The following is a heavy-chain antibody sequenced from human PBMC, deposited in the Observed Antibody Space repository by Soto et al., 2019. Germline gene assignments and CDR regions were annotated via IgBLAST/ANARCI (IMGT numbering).Heavy chain of an antibody. J-gene: IGHJ4*02. CDR3: ASLPAAGTLTDFDY. D-gene: IGHD6-13*01. CDR1: GGTFSSYA. CDR2: IIPIFGTA. V-gene: IGHV1-69*01. Sequence: QVQLVQSGAEVKKPGSSVKVSCKASGGTFSSYAISWVRQAPGQGLEWMGGIIPIFGTANYAQKFQCRVTMTADESTSTAYMEMSSLRSEDTAVYYCASLPAAGTLTDFDYWGQGTLVTVSS.